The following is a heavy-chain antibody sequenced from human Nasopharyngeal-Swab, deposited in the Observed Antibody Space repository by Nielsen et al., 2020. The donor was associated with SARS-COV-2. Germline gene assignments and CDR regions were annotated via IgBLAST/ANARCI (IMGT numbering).Heavy chain of an antibody. V-gene: IGHV4-61*02. CDR1: GGSISSGSYY. CDR2: IYTSGST. D-gene: IGHD3-22*01. CDR3: ARDHAMIIDY. Sequence: TLSLTCPVSGGSISSGSYYWSWIRQPAGKGLEWIGRIYTSGSTNYNPSLKSRVTISVDTSKNQFSLKLSSVTAADTAVYYCARDHAMIIDYWGQGTLVTVSS. J-gene: IGHJ4*02.